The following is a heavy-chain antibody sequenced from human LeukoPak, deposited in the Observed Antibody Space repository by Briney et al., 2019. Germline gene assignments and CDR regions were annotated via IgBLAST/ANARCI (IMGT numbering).Heavy chain of an antibody. D-gene: IGHD2-8*01. V-gene: IGHV3-30*18. Sequence: GSLRLSCAASGFTFSGSAMHWVRQAPGKGLEWVAVISFDGLHKYYADSLKGRFTISRDNSNNTLYLQMNSLRIEDTAVYYCAKDHCTNGVCYFDYWGQGTLVTVSS. CDR3: AKDHCTNGVCYFDY. CDR2: ISFDGLHK. CDR1: GFTFSGSA. J-gene: IGHJ4*02.